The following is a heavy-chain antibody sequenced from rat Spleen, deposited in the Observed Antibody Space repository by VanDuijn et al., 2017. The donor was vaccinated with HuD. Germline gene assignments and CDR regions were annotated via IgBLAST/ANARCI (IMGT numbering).Heavy chain of an antibody. D-gene: IGHD3-1*01. CDR1: WFSLDNFN. J-gene: IGHJ2*01. V-gene: IGHV2-63*01. CDR3: TIHPRY. CDR2: MNYNGDT. Sequence: QVQLKESGPGLVQPSQTLSLTCTVSWFSLDNFNVHWVRQPPGKGLEWMGRMNYNGDTSYNSALKSRLSISRDTSKNQVFLKMNSLQTDDTGTYYCTIHPRYWGQGVMVTVSS.